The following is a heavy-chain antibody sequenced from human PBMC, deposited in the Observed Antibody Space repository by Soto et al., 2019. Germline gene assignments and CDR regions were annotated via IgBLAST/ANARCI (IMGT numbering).Heavy chain of an antibody. CDR3: AAGGGLPRYY. Sequence: QLQLQESGSGLVKPSQTLSLTCAVSGGSISSGGYSWSWIRQPPGKGLEWIGYIYHSGSTSYNPSLKSRVATSVDRSKNQFSLKLSSVPAADTAVYFCAAGGGLPRYYWGQGTLVTVSS. J-gene: IGHJ4*02. D-gene: IGHD5-12*01. CDR1: GGSISSGGYS. V-gene: IGHV4-30-2*01. CDR2: IYHSGST.